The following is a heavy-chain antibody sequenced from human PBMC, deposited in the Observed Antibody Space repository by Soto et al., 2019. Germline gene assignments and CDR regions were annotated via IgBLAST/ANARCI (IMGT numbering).Heavy chain of an antibody. CDR1: GFTFSSYW. CDR3: ARDWSSSQNPFDY. V-gene: IGHV3-7*04. J-gene: IGHJ4*02. Sequence: EVQLVESGGGLVQPGGSLRLSCAASGFTFSSYWMSWVRQAPGKGLEWVAYIKQDGSEKYYVDSVKGRFTISRDNAKNSLYLQMNSLRAEDTAVYYCARDWSSSQNPFDYWGQGTLVTVSS. D-gene: IGHD6-13*01. CDR2: IKQDGSEK.